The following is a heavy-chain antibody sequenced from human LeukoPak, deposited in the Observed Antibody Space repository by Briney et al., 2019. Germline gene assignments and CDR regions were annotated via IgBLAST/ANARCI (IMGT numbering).Heavy chain of an antibody. V-gene: IGHV3-23*01. CDR1: GFTFSSYA. Sequence: GGSLRLSCAASGFTFSSYAMSWVRQAPGKGLEGVSAISGSGGSTDYADSVKGRFTISRDNSKNPLYLQMNSLRAEDTAVYYCAKTEALGWLRRHEYYFDYWGQGTLVTVSS. D-gene: IGHD5-12*01. J-gene: IGHJ4*02. CDR3: AKTEALGWLRRHEYYFDY. CDR2: ISGSGGST.